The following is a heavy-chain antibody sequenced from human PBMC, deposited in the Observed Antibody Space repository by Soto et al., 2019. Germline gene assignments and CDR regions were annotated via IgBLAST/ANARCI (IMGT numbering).Heavy chain of an antibody. CDR3: ARVPRSLFWSGYYHYYYGMDV. D-gene: IGHD3-3*01. CDR2: ISAYNGNT. V-gene: IGHV1-18*01. CDR1: GYTFTSYG. J-gene: IGHJ6*02. Sequence: ASVKVSCKASGYTFTSYGISWVRQAPGQGLEWMGWISAYNGNTNYAQKLQGRVTMTTDTSTSTAYMELRSLRSDDTAVYYCARVPRSLFWSGYYHYYYGMDVWGQGTTVTVSS.